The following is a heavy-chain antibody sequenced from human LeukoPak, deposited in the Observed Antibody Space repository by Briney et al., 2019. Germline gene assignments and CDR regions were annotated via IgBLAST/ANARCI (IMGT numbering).Heavy chain of an antibody. J-gene: IGHJ4*02. CDR1: GGSISSGGYY. CDR3: ARGGYYYDSSGSHPPFFDY. CDR2: IYHSGST. V-gene: IGHV4-30-2*01. D-gene: IGHD3-22*01. Sequence: SQTLSLTCTVSGGSISSGGYYWSWIRQHPGKGLEWIGYIYHSGSTYYNPSLKSRVTISVDRSKNQFSLKLSSVTAADTAVYYCARGGYYYDSSGSHPPFFDYWGQGTLVTVSS.